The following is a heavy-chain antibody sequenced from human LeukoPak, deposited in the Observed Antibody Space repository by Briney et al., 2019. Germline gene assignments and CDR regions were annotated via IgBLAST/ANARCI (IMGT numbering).Heavy chain of an antibody. Sequence: SETLSLTCTVSGGSISSYYWSWIRQPPGKGLEWIGYIYYSGSTNYNPSLKSRVTISVDTSKNQFSLKLSSVTAADTAVYYCARGDCGGDCYSPSWFDPWGQGTLVTVSS. J-gene: IGHJ5*02. V-gene: IGHV4-59*01. CDR3: ARGDCGGDCYSPSWFDP. D-gene: IGHD2-21*02. CDR1: GGSISSYY. CDR2: IYYSGST.